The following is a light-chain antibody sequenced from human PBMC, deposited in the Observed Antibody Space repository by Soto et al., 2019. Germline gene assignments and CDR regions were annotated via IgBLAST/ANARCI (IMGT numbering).Light chain of an antibody. CDR1: SSDVGYYNY. V-gene: IGLV2-8*01. J-gene: IGLJ1*01. Sequence: QSALTQPPSASGSPGQSVTISCTGTSSDVGYYNYVSWYQQYPGKAPKLLIYEVSNRPSGVPDRFSGSKSGNTASLTVSGLQAADEADYYCTSYAGTDVHYVFGTGTKLTVL. CDR2: EVS. CDR3: TSYAGTDVHYV.